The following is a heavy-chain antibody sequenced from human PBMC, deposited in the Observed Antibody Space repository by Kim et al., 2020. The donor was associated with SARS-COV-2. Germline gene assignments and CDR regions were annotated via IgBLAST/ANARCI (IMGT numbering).Heavy chain of an antibody. CDR2: IYYSGST. CDR1: GGSISSGGYY. V-gene: IGHV4-31*03. J-gene: IGHJ6*02. Sequence: SETLSLTCTVSGGSISSGGYYWSWIRQHPGKGLEWIGYIYYSGSTYYNPSLKSRVTISVDTSKNQFSLKLSSVTAADTAVYYCARDEGYCSSTSCPRNTYYYYGMDVWGQGTTVTVSS. CDR3: ARDEGYCSSTSCPRNTYYYYGMDV. D-gene: IGHD2-2*01.